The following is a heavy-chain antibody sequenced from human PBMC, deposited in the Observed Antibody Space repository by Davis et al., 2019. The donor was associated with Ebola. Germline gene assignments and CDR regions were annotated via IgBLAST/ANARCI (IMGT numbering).Heavy chain of an antibody. CDR2: IYYRGST. V-gene: IGHV4-59*01. D-gene: IGHD2-15*01. Sequence: MPSETLSLTCTVSGGSISSYYWSWSRQPPGKGLERIGYIYYRGSTNYNPSLKSRVTILVDKSKNQFSLKLSSVTAADTAVYYCARDRRYCSGGTCSYYFYGMDVWGQGTTVTVSS. CDR3: ARDRRYCSGGTCSYYFYGMDV. CDR1: GGSISSYY. J-gene: IGHJ6*02.